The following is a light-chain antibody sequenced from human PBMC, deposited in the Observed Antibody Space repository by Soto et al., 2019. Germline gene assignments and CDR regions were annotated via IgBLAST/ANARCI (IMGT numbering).Light chain of an antibody. V-gene: IGLV2-14*01. CDR1: TSDIGAYNY. CDR3: SSYTSSSTLNYV. Sequence: QLVLSQPPSASASPGQSVAISCTGTTSDIGAYNYVSWYQQHPGKAPKLMIYEVSNRPSGVSNRFSGSKSGNTASLTISGLQAEDEADYYCSSYTSSSTLNYVFGTGTKVTVL. J-gene: IGLJ1*01. CDR2: EVS.